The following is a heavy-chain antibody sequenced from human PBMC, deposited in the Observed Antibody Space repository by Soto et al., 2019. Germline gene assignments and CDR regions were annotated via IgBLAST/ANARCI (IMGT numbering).Heavy chain of an antibody. CDR2: IIEDGSQK. J-gene: IGHJ4*02. CDR3: ARGSTSFDY. D-gene: IGHD2-2*01. V-gene: IGHV3-7*01. Sequence: PGGSLRLSCSGFTFNTYCMSWVRQAPGKGLEWVANIIEDGSQKNYVDSVRGRFTISRDNAKSSLYLQMNRLRAEDTAVYYCARGSTSFDYWGQGTLVTVSS. CDR1: GFTFNTYC.